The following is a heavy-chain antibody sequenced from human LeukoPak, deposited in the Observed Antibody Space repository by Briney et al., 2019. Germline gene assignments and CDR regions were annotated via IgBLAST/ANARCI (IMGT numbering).Heavy chain of an antibody. V-gene: IGHV3-30-3*01. CDR1: GFTFSSYA. Sequence: GGSLRLSCAASGFTFSSYAMHWVRQAPGKGLEWVAVISYDGSNKYYADSVKGRFTIFRDNSKNTLYLQMNSLRAEDTAVYYCARDGGSYYSFDYWGQGTLVTVSS. CDR3: ARDGGSYYSFDY. CDR2: ISYDGSNK. D-gene: IGHD1-26*01. J-gene: IGHJ4*02.